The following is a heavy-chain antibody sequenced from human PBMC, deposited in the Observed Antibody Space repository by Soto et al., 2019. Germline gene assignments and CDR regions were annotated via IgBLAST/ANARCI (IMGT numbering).Heavy chain of an antibody. CDR1: SISGYY. V-gene: IGHV4-34*01. D-gene: IGHD3-10*01. Sequence: SISGYYWSWIRQPPGKGLEWIGEINHSGSTNYNPSLKSRVTISVDTSKNQFSLKLSSVTAADTAVYYCARVSGIYYYGMDVWGQGTTVTVSS. J-gene: IGHJ6*02. CDR3: ARVSGIYYYGMDV. CDR2: INHSGST.